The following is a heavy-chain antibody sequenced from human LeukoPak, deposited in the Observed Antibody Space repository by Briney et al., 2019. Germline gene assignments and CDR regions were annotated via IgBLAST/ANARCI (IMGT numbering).Heavy chain of an antibody. CDR3: AKVRGWGSYYGHDAFDI. CDR2: ISWNSGSI. V-gene: IGHV3-9*01. Sequence: PGRSLRLSCAASGFTFDDYAMHWVRQAPGKGLEWVSGISWNSGSIGYADSVKGRFTISRDNAMDSLYLQMNSLRAEDTALYYCAKVRGWGSYYGHDAFDIWGQGTMVTVSS. D-gene: IGHD3-10*01. CDR1: GFTFDDYA. J-gene: IGHJ3*02.